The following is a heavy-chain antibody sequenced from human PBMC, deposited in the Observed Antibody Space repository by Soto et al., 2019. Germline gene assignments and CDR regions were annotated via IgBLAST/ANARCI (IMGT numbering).Heavy chain of an antibody. J-gene: IGHJ5*02. CDR2: ISAYNGNT. CDR1: GYTFTSYG. Sequence: ASVKVSCKASGYTFTSYGISWVRQAPGQGLEWMGWISAYNGNTNYAQKLQGRVTMTTDTSTSTAYMELRSLRSDDTAVYYCASTPAHYDILTGYYPYNWFDPWGQGTLVTV. D-gene: IGHD3-9*01. CDR3: ASTPAHYDILTGYYPYNWFDP. V-gene: IGHV1-18*01.